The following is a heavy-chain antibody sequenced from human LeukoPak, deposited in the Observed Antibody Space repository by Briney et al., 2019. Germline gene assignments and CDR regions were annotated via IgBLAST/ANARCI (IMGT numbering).Heavy chain of an antibody. CDR3: ARGDTVVTRHMDV. Sequence: GGSLRLSCAASGFSFSSYSMSWVRQAPGKGLEWVSIISSSSSAIYDADSGKGRFTISRDNAKNSLYLQINSLRAEDTAVYYCARGDTVVTRHMDVWGKGTTVIVSS. V-gene: IGHV3-21*01. CDR1: GFSFSSYS. J-gene: IGHJ6*03. D-gene: IGHD4-23*01. CDR2: ISSSSSAI.